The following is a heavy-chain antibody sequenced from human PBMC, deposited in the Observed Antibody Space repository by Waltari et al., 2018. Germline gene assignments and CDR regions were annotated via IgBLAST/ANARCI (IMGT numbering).Heavy chain of an antibody. J-gene: IGHJ4*02. CDR1: GFTFNDYM. Sequence: EVQLVESGGTVVQPGGSLRLSCAASGFTFNDYMMHWVRQVPGKGPEWVSLISGDGGSTSYADSVKCRFTISRDNSRNSLYLKMQSLRTEDSALYYCTKDIRGSGWYVFDFWGQGTLVTVSS. D-gene: IGHD6-19*01. V-gene: IGHV3-43*01. CDR2: ISGDGGST. CDR3: TKDIRGSGWYVFDF.